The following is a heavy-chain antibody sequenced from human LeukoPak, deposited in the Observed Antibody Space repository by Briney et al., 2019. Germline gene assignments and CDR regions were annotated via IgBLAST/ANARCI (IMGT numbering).Heavy chain of an antibody. D-gene: IGHD2-15*01. Sequence: SLRLSYAASGFTFSDYYMTWIRQAPGRGLEWISYINGSSSDTKYADSVKGRFTISRENAKNSVYLLINSLRAEDTAVYYCARRGTTYCTVDSCHPNWFDPWGQGTLVTVSS. J-gene: IGHJ5*02. CDR3: ARRGTTYCTVDSCHPNWFDP. CDR1: GFTFSDYY. CDR2: INGSSSDT. V-gene: IGHV3-11*03.